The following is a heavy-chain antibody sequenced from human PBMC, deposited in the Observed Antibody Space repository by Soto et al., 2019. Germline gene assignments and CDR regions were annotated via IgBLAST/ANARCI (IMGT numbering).Heavy chain of an antibody. Sequence: SVEVSFRASGGTFSSYAISWVRQAPGQGLEWMGGIIPIFGTANYAQKFQGRVTITADESTSTAYMELSSLRSEDTAVYYCARADSGWYWHLDYWGQGTLVTVSS. D-gene: IGHD6-19*01. CDR1: GGTFSSYA. J-gene: IGHJ4*02. CDR2: IIPIFGTA. V-gene: IGHV1-69*13. CDR3: ARADSGWYWHLDY.